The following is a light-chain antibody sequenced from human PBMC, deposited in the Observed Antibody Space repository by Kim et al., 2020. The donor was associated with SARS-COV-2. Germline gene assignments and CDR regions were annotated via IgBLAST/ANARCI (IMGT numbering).Light chain of an antibody. V-gene: IGLV1-44*01. CDR2: KNN. J-gene: IGLJ3*02. CDR1: SSNLGTNS. CDR3: AGWDDSLNAEV. Sequence: GQRVTISCSGSSSNLGTNSVHWYQQFPGTAPEVLIYKNNQRPSGVPDRFSGSKSGTSASLAISVLQSEDEGDYYCAGWDDSLNAEVFGGGTQLTVL.